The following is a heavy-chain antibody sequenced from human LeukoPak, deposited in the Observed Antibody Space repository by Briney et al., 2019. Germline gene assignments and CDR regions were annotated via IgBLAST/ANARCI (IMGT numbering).Heavy chain of an antibody. J-gene: IGHJ5*02. D-gene: IGHD3-22*01. Sequence: SQTLSLTCAASGGSISSGGYSWSWIRQPPGKGLEWIGYIYHSGSTYYNPSLKSRVTISVDRSKNQFSLKLSSVTAADTAVYYCARADSSGPNWFDPWGQGTLVTVSS. CDR1: GGSISSGGYS. V-gene: IGHV4-30-2*01. CDR3: ARADSSGPNWFDP. CDR2: IYHSGST.